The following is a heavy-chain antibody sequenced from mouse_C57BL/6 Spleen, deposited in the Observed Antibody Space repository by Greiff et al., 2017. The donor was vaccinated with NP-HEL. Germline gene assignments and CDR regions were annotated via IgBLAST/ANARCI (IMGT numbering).Heavy chain of an antibody. CDR1: GFTFSDFY. V-gene: IGHV7-1*01. CDR2: SRNKANDYTT. J-gene: IGHJ1*03. CDR3: ARVYYGYRGYFDV. Sequence: EVKLVESGGGLVQSGRSLRLSCATSGFTFSDFYMEWVRQAPGKGLEWIAASRNKANDYTTEYSASVKGRFIVSRDTSQSILYLQMNALRAEDTAIYYCARVYYGYRGYFDVWGTGTTVTVSS. D-gene: IGHD2-2*01.